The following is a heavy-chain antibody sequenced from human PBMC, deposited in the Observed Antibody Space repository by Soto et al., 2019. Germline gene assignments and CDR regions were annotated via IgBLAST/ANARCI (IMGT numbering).Heavy chain of an antibody. CDR2: IIHIFGTA. J-gene: IGHJ6*02. D-gene: IGHD6-13*01. Sequence: QVQLVQSGAEVKKPGSSVKVSCKASGGTFSSYAISWVRQAPGQGLEWMGGIIHIFGTANYAQKFQGRVTIPADESTSTAYMELSSLRSEDTAVYYCARHLYEYSSSRPKDLYSYYGMDVLGQGTALTACS. CDR1: GGTFSSYA. CDR3: ARHLYEYSSSRPKDLYSYYGMDV. V-gene: IGHV1-69*01.